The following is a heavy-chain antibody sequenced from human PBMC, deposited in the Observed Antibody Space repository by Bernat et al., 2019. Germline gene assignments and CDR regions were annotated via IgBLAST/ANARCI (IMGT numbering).Heavy chain of an antibody. CDR3: ARSTERAVAIEYYYYYYGMDV. CDR1: GFTFSSYG. J-gene: IGHJ6*02. Sequence: QVQLVESGGGVVQPGRSLRLSCAASGFTFSSYGMHWVRQAPGKGLEWVAVIWYDGSNKYYADSVKGRFTISRDNSKNTLYLQMNSLRAEDTAVYYCARSTERAVAIEYYYYYYGMDVWGQGTTVTVSS. D-gene: IGHD6-19*01. V-gene: IGHV3-33*01. CDR2: IWYDGSNK.